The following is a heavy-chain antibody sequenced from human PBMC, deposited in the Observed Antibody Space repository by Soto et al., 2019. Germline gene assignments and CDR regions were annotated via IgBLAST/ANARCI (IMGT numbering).Heavy chain of an antibody. J-gene: IGHJ4*02. D-gene: IGHD2-2*01. V-gene: IGHV3-30-3*01. CDR3: ARGPSSLTRFDY. CDR2: ISYDGSNK. Sequence: PGGSLRLSCAASGFTLSSYAMHWVRQAPGKGLEWVAVISYDGSNKYYADSVKGRFTISRDNSKNTLYLQMNSLRVEDTAVYYCARGPSSLTRFDYWGQGTLVTVSS. CDR1: GFTLSSYA.